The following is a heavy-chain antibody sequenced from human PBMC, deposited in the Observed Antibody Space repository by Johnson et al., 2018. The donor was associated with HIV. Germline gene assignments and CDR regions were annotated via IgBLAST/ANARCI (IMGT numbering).Heavy chain of an antibody. J-gene: IGHJ3*02. V-gene: IGHV3-9*01. D-gene: IGHD6-19*01. CDR2: ISWNSGSI. CDR3: ARGWGRSSGTFDAFDI. Sequence: VQLVESGGGLVQPGRSLRLSCAASGFTFDDYAMHWVRQAPGKGLEWVSGISWNSGSIGYADSVKGRFTISRDNAKNSLYLQMNSLRAEDTAVYYCARGWGRSSGTFDAFDIWCQGTMVTVSS. CDR1: GFTFDDYA.